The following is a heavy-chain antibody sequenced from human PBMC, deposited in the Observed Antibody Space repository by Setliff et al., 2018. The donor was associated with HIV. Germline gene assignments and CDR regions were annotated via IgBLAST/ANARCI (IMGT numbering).Heavy chain of an antibody. CDR3: ARDSFGGEFTYYYYGMDV. CDR1: GYTFTNYA. J-gene: IGHJ6*02. CDR2: INAGNGNT. V-gene: IGHV1-3*01. D-gene: IGHD3-10*01. Sequence: GASVKVSCKASGYTFTNYAIHWVRQAPGQRLEWMGWINAGNGNTKFSEQFQGRVLITRDTSASTAYMELSSLRSEDTAVYYCARDSFGGEFTYYYYGMDVWGQGTTVTVS.